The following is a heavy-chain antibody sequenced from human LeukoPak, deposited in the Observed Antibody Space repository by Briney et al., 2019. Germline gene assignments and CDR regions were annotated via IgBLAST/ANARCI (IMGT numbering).Heavy chain of an antibody. D-gene: IGHD3-3*01. CDR3: ARVDYAFWSGYLGTFDY. J-gene: IGHJ4*02. CDR2: IIPIFGTA. Sequence: SVKVSCKASGGTFSSYAISWVRQAPGQGLEWMGGIIPIFGTANYAQKFQGRVTITADESTRTAYMELSSLRSGDTAVYYCARVDYAFWSGYLGTFDYWGQGTLVTVSS. CDR1: GGTFSSYA. V-gene: IGHV1-69*13.